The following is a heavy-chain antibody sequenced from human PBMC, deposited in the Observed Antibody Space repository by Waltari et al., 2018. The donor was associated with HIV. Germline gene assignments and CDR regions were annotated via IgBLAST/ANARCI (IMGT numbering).Heavy chain of an antibody. CDR3: ARGDQWGLFMDSYYGLDV. Sequence: EALLVQSGGGVVRPGGSLRLTGEGATFWFCRYWMVWGRQASGKGLEWVANINQDATKKNYADSVKGRFSVSRDNGKYSVFLEMNRLRVQDTAVYFCARGDQWGLFMDSYYGLDVWGRGTTVIVSS. CDR1: TFWFCRYW. J-gene: IGHJ6*02. V-gene: IGHV3-7*01. D-gene: IGHD1-26*01. CDR2: INQDATKK.